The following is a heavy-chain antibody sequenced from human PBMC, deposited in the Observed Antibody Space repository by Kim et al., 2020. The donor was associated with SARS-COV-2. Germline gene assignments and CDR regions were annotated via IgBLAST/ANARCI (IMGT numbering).Heavy chain of an antibody. CDR2: IYYSGST. Sequence: SETLSLTCTVSGGSISSSSYYWGWIRQPPGKGLEWIGSIYYSGSTYYNPSLKSRVTISVDTSKNQFSLKLSSVTAADTAVYYCARVLTSTRKNPYYFAYWGQGTQVTVSS. D-gene: IGHD2-15*01. J-gene: IGHJ4*02. CDR1: GGSISSSSYY. V-gene: IGHV4-39*07. CDR3: ARVLTSTRKNPYYFAY.